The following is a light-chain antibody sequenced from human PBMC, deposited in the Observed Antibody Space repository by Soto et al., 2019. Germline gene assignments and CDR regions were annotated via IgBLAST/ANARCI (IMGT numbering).Light chain of an antibody. CDR3: CSYAGSSTDVV. CDR2: EGS. Sequence: QSVLTQPASVSGSPGQSITISCTGTSSDVGSYNLVSWYQQHPGKAPKLMIYEGSKRPSGVSNRFSGSKSGNTASLTISELQAEDEADYYCCSYAGSSTDVVFGGGTQLTVL. CDR1: SSDVGSYNL. J-gene: IGLJ2*01. V-gene: IGLV2-23*01.